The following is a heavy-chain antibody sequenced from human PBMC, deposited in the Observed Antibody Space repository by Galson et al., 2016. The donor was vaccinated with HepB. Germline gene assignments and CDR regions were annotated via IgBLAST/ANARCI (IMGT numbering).Heavy chain of an antibody. J-gene: IGHJ6*02. V-gene: IGHV4-31*02. CDR3: ARGSGSYYPYYYFGMDI. Sequence: SLKSRATISVDMSKNQFSLYLSSVTAADTAVYYCARGSGSYYPYYYFGMDIWGQGTTVTVSS. D-gene: IGHD3-10*01.